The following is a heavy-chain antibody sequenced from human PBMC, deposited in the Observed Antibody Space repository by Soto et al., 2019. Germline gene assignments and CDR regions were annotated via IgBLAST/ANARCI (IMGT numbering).Heavy chain of an antibody. J-gene: IGHJ4*02. CDR3: ATLIHVDTAMVTPFDY. D-gene: IGHD5-18*01. CDR1: GGTFSSYA. V-gene: IGHV1-69*13. Sequence: SVKVSCKASGGTFSSYAISWVRQAPGQGLEWMGGIIPIFGTANYAQKFQGRVTITADESTSTAYMELSSLRSEDTAVYYCATLIHVDTAMVTPFDYWGQGTLVTVSS. CDR2: IIPIFGTA.